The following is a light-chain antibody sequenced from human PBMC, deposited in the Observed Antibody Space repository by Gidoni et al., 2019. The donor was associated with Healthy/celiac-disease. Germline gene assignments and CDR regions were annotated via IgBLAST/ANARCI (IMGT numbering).Light chain of an antibody. CDR2: GAS. J-gene: IGKJ3*01. CDR3: QQHNNWPPIT. CDR1: QSVSSN. V-gene: IGKV3-15*01. Sequence: ELVMTQSPATLSVALGERAPLSCRASQSVSSNLAWYQQKPGQAPRPLINGASTRATGIPARFSSSGSGTEVTLTISSRQSEDFAVYYCQQHNNWPPITFGPGTKVDIK.